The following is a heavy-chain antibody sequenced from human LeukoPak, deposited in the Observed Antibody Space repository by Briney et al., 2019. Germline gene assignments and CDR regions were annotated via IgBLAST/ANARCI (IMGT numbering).Heavy chain of an antibody. CDR3: GRDVYGGNSGGWFDP. CDR2: IWYDGSNK. CDR1: GFTFSTCS. J-gene: IGHJ5*02. Sequence: PGGSLRLSYAASGFTFSTCSMNWVRQAPGKGLEWVAVIWYDGSNKYYADSVKGRFTISRDNSKNTLYLQMNSLRAEDTAVYYCGRDVYGGNSGGWFDPWGQGTLVTVSS. V-gene: IGHV3-33*08. D-gene: IGHD4-23*01.